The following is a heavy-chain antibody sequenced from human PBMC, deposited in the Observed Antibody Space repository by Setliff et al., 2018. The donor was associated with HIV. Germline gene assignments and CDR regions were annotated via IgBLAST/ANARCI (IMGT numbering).Heavy chain of an antibody. D-gene: IGHD5-18*01. Sequence: PGGSLRLSCAASGFTFSSYSMNWVRQSPGKGLEWVSYIRSGSGTVYYADSVRGRFTMSRDNAKNSLYLQMNSLRAEDTAVYYCASSGYNYGGYYMDVRGKGTTVTVSS. CDR2: IRSGSGTV. CDR1: GFTFSSYS. J-gene: IGHJ6*03. CDR3: ASSGYNYGGYYMDV. V-gene: IGHV3-48*01.